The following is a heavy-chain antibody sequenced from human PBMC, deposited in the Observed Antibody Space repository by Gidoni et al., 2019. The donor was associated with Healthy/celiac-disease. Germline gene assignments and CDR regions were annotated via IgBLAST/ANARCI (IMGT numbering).Heavy chain of an antibody. D-gene: IGHD3-10*01. CDR1: GFTFSSHW. Sequence: EVQLVESGGGLVQPGGSLRLSCAASGFTFSSHWMSWVRQAPGKGLEWVANIKQDGSEKYYVDSVKGRFTISRDNAKNSLYLQMNSLRAEDTAVYYCARAMVRGVIISGWFDPWGQGTLVTVSS. V-gene: IGHV3-7*01. CDR2: IKQDGSEK. J-gene: IGHJ5*02. CDR3: ARAMVRGVIISGWFDP.